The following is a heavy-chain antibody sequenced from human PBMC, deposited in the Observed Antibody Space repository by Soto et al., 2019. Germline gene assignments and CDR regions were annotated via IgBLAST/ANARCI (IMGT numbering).Heavy chain of an antibody. D-gene: IGHD5-12*01. J-gene: IGHJ5*02. CDR3: AHSLRRDILGTLRIWFEP. Sequence: QITLQESGPTLVKPTQTLTLTCSFSGFSLTTSGVGVGWIRQPPGKALEWLAIIFWDGDKRYSPSLKSKLTITRDTSKNPGGLTLANVDPMDTATYYSAHSLRRDILGTLRIWFEPWGQGTQVTVSS. CDR1: GFSLTTSGVG. V-gene: IGHV2-5*02. CDR2: IFWDGDK.